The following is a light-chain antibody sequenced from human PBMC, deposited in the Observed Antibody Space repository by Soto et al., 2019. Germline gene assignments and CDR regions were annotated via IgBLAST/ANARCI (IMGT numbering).Light chain of an antibody. CDR2: EVR. Sequence: QSALTQPASVSGSPGQSITISCAGTIRDVGAYNLVSWYQQHPGRAPQLIIYEVRIRPSGISFRFSGSKSGNTASLTISGLQAEDEADYDCSYYTSKRSLIFGGGTKVTVL. CDR3: SYYTSKRSLI. J-gene: IGLJ2*01. CDR1: IRDVGAYNL. V-gene: IGLV2-14*01.